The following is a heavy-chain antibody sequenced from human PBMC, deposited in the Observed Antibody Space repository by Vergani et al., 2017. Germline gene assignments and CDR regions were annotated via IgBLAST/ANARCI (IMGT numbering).Heavy chain of an antibody. D-gene: IGHD2-15*01. Sequence: VQLVQSGAEVKKPGSSVKVSCKASGGTFSSYAMSWVRQAPGQGLEWMGRIIPSFGTANYAQKFQGRVTITADTSTSTAYMELTSLRSQDTAVYYCARDPRGYGSCPEDYYYGMDVWGQGTTVTVSS. J-gene: IGHJ6*02. V-gene: IGHV1-69*13. CDR1: GGTFSSYA. CDR2: IIPSFGTA. CDR3: ARDPRGYGSCPEDYYYGMDV.